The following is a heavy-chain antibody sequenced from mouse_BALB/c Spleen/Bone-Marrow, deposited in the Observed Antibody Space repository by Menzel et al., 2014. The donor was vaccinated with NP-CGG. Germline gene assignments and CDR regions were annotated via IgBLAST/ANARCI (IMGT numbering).Heavy chain of an antibody. D-gene: IGHD2-4*01. J-gene: IGHJ3*01. CDR1: GFSFSGYG. CDR3: ARGYDYDSWFAY. V-gene: IGHV5-6-3*01. CDR2: INSNGGST. Sequence: EVQLQESGGGSVQPGGSLTLSCAASGFSFSGYGMSWVRQTPDKRLELVATINSNGGSTYYSDSVKGRFAISRDNAKNTLYLQMSSLKSEDTAMYYCARGYDYDSWFAYWGQGTLVTVSA.